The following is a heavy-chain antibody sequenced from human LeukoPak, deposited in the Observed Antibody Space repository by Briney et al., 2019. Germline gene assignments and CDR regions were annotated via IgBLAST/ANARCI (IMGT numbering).Heavy chain of an antibody. CDR2: IYSGGST. CDR3: ASGWFGFY. Sequence: GGSLRLSCAASGFTFSSYSMNWVRQAPGKGLEWVSVIYSGGSTYYADSVKGRFTISRDNSKNTLYLQMNSLRAEDTAVYYCASGWFGFYWGQGTLVTVSS. CDR1: GFTFSSYS. V-gene: IGHV3-66*01. J-gene: IGHJ4*02. D-gene: IGHD3-10*01.